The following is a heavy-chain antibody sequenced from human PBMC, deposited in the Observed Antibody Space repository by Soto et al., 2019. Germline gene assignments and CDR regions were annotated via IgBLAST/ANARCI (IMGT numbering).Heavy chain of an antibody. V-gene: IGHV1-2*04. Sequence: QVQLVQSGAEVKKPGASVKVSCKASGYTFTDYYVHWVRQAPGQGLEWMGWINRNSGGAKPARKFQGWVTITRAPSIPPGYMVLGRVAFDHMAVYSWADDAGGNGGYSFGDYFWGSYRLPAFGIWGQGKMVTVSS. CDR3: ADDAGGNGGYSFGDYFWGSYRLPAFGI. CDR2: INRNSGGA. J-gene: IGHJ3*02. CDR1: GYTFTDYY. D-gene: IGHD3-16*02.